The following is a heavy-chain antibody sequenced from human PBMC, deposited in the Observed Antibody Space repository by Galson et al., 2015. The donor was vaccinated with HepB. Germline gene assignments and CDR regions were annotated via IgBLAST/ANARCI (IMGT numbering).Heavy chain of an antibody. D-gene: IGHD2-2*01. CDR3: ARSRGCSSTSCPPWDYYYYGMDV. CDR2: INPNSGGT. V-gene: IGHV1-2*04. J-gene: IGHJ6*02. Sequence: SCKASGYTFTGYYMHWVRQAPGQGLKWMGWINPNSGGTNYAQKFQGWVTMTRDTSISTAYMELSRLRSDDTAVYYCARSRGCSSTSCPPWDYYYYGMDVWGQGTTVTVSS. CDR1: GYTFTGYY.